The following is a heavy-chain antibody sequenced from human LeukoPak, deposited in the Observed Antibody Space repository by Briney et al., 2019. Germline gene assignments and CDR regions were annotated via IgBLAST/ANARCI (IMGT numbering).Heavy chain of an antibody. Sequence: GGSLRLSCAASGFTFSSYAMHWVRQAPGKGLEWISYISSTTTITYYADSVKGRFTISRDNAKNSLYLQMNSLRDEATAVYYCVAGTELVYWGQGTLVTASS. V-gene: IGHV3-48*02. CDR2: ISSTTTIT. CDR1: GFTFSSYA. D-gene: IGHD6-19*01. J-gene: IGHJ4*02. CDR3: VAGTELVY.